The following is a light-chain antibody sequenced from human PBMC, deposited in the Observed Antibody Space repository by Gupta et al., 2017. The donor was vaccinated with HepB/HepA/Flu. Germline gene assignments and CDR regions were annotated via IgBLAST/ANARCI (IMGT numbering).Light chain of an antibody. V-gene: IGKV3-15*01. CDR3: QQYNNWPLT. Sequence: IVMTQSPLTLSVSPGERATLSCRASQRISTNLAWYQQKPGQAPSVLIYGSFTRATGIPDRFSGSGSGTEFTLTISSLQSEDFAVYFCQQYNNWPLTFGRGTKVEIK. J-gene: IGKJ4*01. CDR1: QRISTN. CDR2: GSF.